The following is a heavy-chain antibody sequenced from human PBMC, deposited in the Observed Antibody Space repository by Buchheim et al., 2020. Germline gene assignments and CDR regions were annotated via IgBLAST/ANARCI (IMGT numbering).Heavy chain of an antibody. Sequence: QVQLQESGPGLVQPSGTLSLTCAVSGDSLSNTKYLGWVRQPPGKGLQWIGEILHNGDTEYNPSLRGRVTISLDKARNQFSLNLRSVTAADTAVYFCARSLHSFNWPTFSLYYMDVWGKGT. CDR2: ILHNGDT. CDR1: GDSLSNTKY. CDR3: ARSLHSFNWPTFSLYYMDV. J-gene: IGHJ6*03. V-gene: IGHV4-4*02. D-gene: IGHD3-9*01.